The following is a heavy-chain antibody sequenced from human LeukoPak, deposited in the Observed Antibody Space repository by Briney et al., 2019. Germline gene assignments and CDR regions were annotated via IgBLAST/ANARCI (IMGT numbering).Heavy chain of an antibody. CDR3: ARWLATVPKMFDP. Sequence: QPSETLSLTCAVYGGSFSAYYWTWIRQPPGKGLEWIGEINHGGSTTYNPSLKSRVTISVDTSKNQLSLKLSSVTAADTAVYYCARWLATVPKMFDPWAREPWSPSPQ. V-gene: IGHV4-34*01. D-gene: IGHD6-13*01. CDR1: GGSFSAYY. CDR2: INHGGST. J-gene: IGHJ5*02.